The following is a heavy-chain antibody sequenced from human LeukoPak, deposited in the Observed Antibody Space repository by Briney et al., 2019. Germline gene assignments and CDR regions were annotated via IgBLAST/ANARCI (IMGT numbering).Heavy chain of an antibody. Sequence: ASVKVSCKASGYTFTSYGISWVRQAPGQGPEWLGWTSAYNGNTYYAQKLQSRVTMTTDTSTSTAYMELRSLRSDDTAVYYCARDWYYDRSADVFDIWGQGTMVTVSS. CDR1: GYTFTSYG. CDR2: TSAYNGNT. D-gene: IGHD3-22*01. J-gene: IGHJ3*02. V-gene: IGHV1-18*01. CDR3: ARDWYYDRSADVFDI.